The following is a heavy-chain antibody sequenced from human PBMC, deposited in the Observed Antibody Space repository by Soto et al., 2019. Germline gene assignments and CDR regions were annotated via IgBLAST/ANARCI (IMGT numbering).Heavy chain of an antibody. CDR1: GGTFSSYA. J-gene: IGHJ6*02. CDR3: ARVDTAIVTLYYYGMDV. D-gene: IGHD5-18*01. CDR2: IIPIFGTA. Sequence: QVQLVQSGAEVKKPGSSVKVSCKASGGTFSSYAISWVRQAPGQGLEWMGGIIPIFGTANYAQKFQGRVTITANKSTSTAYMELSSLRSEDTAVYYCARVDTAIVTLYYYGMDVWGQGTTVTVSS. V-gene: IGHV1-69*06.